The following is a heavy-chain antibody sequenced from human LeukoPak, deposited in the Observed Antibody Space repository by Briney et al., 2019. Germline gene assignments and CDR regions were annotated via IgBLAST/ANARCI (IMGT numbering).Heavy chain of an antibody. J-gene: IGHJ4*02. V-gene: IGHV4-38-2*01. CDR2: IYHSGST. CDR1: GYSISSGYY. Sequence: SETLSLTCAVSGYSISSGYYWGWIRQPPGKGLEWIGSIYHSGSTYYNPSPKSRVTISVDTSKNQFSLKLSSVTAADTAVYYCARIRITMIVVVFDYWGQGTLVTVSS. D-gene: IGHD3-22*01. CDR3: ARIRITMIVVVFDY.